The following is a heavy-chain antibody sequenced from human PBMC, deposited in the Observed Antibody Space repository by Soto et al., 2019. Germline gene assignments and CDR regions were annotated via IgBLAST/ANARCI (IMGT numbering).Heavy chain of an antibody. Sequence: GGSLRLSCAASGFTFGDYWMTWVRQAPGKGLEWVANLKRDGRERYYVDSVKGRFSVSRDNAKNTVYLEMNSLRPEDTGVYYCVRSRSGAVADSFDLWGQGTLVTVSS. J-gene: IGHJ4*02. CDR1: GFTFGDYW. CDR3: VRSRSGAVADSFDL. CDR2: LKRDGRER. D-gene: IGHD3-10*01. V-gene: IGHV3-7*01.